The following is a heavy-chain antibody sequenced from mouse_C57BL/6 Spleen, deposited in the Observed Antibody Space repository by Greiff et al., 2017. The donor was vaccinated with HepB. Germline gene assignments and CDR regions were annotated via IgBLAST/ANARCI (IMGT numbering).Heavy chain of an antibody. V-gene: IGHV5-15*04. D-gene: IGHD1-1*01. CDR1: GFTFSDYG. J-gene: IGHJ4*01. Sequence: EVHLVESGGGLVQPGGSLKLSCAASGFTFSDYGMAWVRQAPRKGPEWVAFISNLAYSIYYADTVTGRFTISRENAKNTLYLEMSSLRSEDTAMYYCARRTTVVAGDYAMDYWGQGTSVTVSS. CDR3: ARRTTVVAGDYAMDY. CDR2: ISNLAYSI.